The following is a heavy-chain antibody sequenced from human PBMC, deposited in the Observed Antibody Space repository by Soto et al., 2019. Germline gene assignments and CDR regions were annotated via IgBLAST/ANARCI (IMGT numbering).Heavy chain of an antibody. D-gene: IGHD6-19*01. V-gene: IGHV4-34*01. CDR1: GGSFSGYY. CDR2: INHSGST. Sequence: QVQLQQWGAGLLKPPETLSLTCAVYGGSFSGYYWSWIRQPPGKGLEWIGEINHSGSTNYNPSLKSRVTISVDTSKNQFSLKPSSVTAADTAVYYCARGGWLVRWAFDYWGQGTLVTVSS. CDR3: ARGGWLVRWAFDY. J-gene: IGHJ4*02.